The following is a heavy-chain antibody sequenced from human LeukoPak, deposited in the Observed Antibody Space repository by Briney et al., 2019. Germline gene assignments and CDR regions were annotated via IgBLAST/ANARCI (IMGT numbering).Heavy chain of an antibody. CDR3: ARGPRSSGYYYLGAFDI. D-gene: IGHD3-22*01. CDR1: GYTFTSCG. Sequence: GASVKVSCKSSGYTFTSCGISWVRHAPGQGLEWKGGIIPSFGTANYAQKFQGRVTITADKSTSTAYMELSSLRSEDTAVYYCARGPRSSGYYYLGAFDIWGQGTMVTVSS. J-gene: IGHJ3*02. V-gene: IGHV1-69*06. CDR2: IIPSFGTA.